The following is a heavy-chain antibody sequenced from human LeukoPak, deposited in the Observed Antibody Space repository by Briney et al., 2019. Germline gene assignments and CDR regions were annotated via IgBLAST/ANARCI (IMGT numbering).Heavy chain of an antibody. CDR3: AKGPYGDYRAYYFDY. D-gene: IGHD4-17*01. CDR2: ISYDGSNK. Sequence: GGSLRLSCAASGFTFSSYVMHWVRQAPGKGLEWVAVISYDGSNKYYADSVKGRFTISRDNSKNTLYLQMNSLRAEDTAVYYCAKGPYGDYRAYYFDYWGQGTLVTVSS. V-gene: IGHV3-30*18. CDR1: GFTFSSYV. J-gene: IGHJ4*02.